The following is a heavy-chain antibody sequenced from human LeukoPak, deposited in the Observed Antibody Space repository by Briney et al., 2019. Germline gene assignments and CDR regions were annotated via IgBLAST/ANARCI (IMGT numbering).Heavy chain of an antibody. V-gene: IGHV4-59*12. D-gene: IGHD4-17*01. J-gene: IGHJ5*02. Sequence: SETLSLTCTVSGGSISSYYWSWIRQPPGKGLEWIGYIYYSGSTNYNPSLKSRVTISVDTSKNQFSLKLSSVTAADTAVYYCASSDGDYAGDRFDPWGQGTLDTVSS. CDR1: GGSISSYY. CDR2: IYYSGST. CDR3: ASSDGDYAGDRFDP.